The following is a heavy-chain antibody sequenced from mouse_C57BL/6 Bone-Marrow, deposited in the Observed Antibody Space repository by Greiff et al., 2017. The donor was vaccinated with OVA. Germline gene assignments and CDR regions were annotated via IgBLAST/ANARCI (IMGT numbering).Heavy chain of an antibody. Sequence: EVQGVESGGGLVKPGGSLKLSCAASGFTFSSYAMSWVRQTPEKRLEWVATISDGGSYTYYPDNVKGRFTISRDNAKNNLYLQMSHLKSEDTAMYYCARVITGAWFAYWGQGTLVTVSA. J-gene: IGHJ3*01. D-gene: IGHD1-1*01. CDR2: ISDGGSYT. CDR3: ARVITGAWFAY. CDR1: GFTFSSYA. V-gene: IGHV5-4*01.